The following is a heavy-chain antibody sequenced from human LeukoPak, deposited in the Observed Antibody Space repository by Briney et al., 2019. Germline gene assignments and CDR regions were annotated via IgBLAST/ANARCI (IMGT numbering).Heavy chain of an antibody. CDR1: GYTFTGYY. CDR2: INPSGGST. J-gene: IGHJ3*02. Sequence: ASVKVSCKASGYTFTGYYMHWVRQAPGQGLEWMGIINPSGGSTSYAQKFQGRVTITADESTSTAYMELSSLRSEDTAVYYCARDVTLSGSFDWLSNDAFDIWGQGTMVTVSS. V-gene: IGHV1-46*01. CDR3: ARDVTLSGSFDWLSNDAFDI. D-gene: IGHD3-9*01.